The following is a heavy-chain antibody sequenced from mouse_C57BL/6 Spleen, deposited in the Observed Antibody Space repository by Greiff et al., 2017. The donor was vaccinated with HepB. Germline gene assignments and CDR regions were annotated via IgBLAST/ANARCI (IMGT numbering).Heavy chain of an antibody. V-gene: IGHV1-64*01. J-gene: IGHJ4*01. CDR2: IHPNSGST. CDR3: ARYVGYAFMDY. Sequence: QVQLQQPGAELVKPGASVKLSCKASGYTFTSYWMHWVKQRPGQGLEWIGMIHPNSGSTNYNEKFKSKATLTVDKSSSTAYMQLSSLTSEDSAVYYCARYVGYAFMDYWGQGTSVTVSS. D-gene: IGHD3-1*01. CDR1: GYTFTSYW.